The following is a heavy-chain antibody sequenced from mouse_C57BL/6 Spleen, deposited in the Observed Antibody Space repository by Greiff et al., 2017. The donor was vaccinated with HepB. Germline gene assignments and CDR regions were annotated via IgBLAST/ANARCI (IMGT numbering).Heavy chain of an antibody. CDR3: ARGTGYRYAMDY. J-gene: IGHJ4*01. CDR1: GYTFTSYW. Sequence: QVQLQQPGAELVMPGASVKLSCKASGYTFTSYWMHWVKQRPGQGLEWIGEIDPSDSYTNYNQKFKGKSTLTVDKSSSTAYMQLSSLTSEDSAVYYGARGTGYRYAMDYWGQGTSVTVSS. D-gene: IGHD1-2*01. V-gene: IGHV1-69*01. CDR2: IDPSDSYT.